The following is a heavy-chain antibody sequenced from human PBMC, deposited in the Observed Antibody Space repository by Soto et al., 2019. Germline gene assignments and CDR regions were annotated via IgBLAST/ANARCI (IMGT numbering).Heavy chain of an antibody. D-gene: IGHD3-10*01. CDR3: ARRGSGHTFDY. J-gene: IGHJ4*02. V-gene: IGHV4-39*01. Sequence: PSETLSLTCAVSGASISRGGFHWGWIRQPPGRGLEWIGSLYSGSTYYNPSLKSRVTISADTSKSEFSLRLTSVTAADTAVYYCARRGSGHTFDYWGQGTLVTVSS. CDR2: LYSGST. CDR1: GASISRGGFH.